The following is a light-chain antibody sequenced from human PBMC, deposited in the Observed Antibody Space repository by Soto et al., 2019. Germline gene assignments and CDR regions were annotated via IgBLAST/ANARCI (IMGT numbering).Light chain of an antibody. Sequence: DIQMTQSPSSVSASVGARVTITCWASHEISTYLNWYQQKPGKAPRLLIYSTSNLQSGVPSRVRCNESGSVFTLPISSLQPEDFATYHCQQGYNTPYTFGQGTNLDI. CDR3: QQGYNTPYT. V-gene: IGKV1-39*01. CDR1: HEISTY. CDR2: STS. J-gene: IGKJ2*01.